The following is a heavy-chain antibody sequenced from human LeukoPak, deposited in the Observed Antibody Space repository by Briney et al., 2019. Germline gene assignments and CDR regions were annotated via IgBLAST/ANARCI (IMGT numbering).Heavy chain of an antibody. CDR2: INHSGST. CDR1: GGSFSGYY. CDR3: ARNYDSSGYYTPGAY. D-gene: IGHD3-22*01. V-gene: IGHV4-34*01. J-gene: IGHJ4*02. Sequence: SETLSLTCAVYGGSFSGYYWSWIRQPPGKGLEWIGEINHSGSTNYNPSLKSRVTISVDTSKNQFSLKLSSVTAADTAVYYCARNYDSSGYYTPGAYWGQGTLVTVSS.